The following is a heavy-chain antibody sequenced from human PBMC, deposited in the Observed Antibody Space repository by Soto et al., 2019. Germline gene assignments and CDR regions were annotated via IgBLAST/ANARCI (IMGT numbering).Heavy chain of an antibody. CDR2: INPNSGGT. D-gene: IGHD2-15*01. Sequence: ASVKVSCKASGYTFTGYYMHWVRQAPGQGLEWMGWINPNSGGTNYAQKFQGWVTMTRDTSISTAYMELSRLRSDDTAVYYCAVLDIVVVVAATETESDIWGQGTMVTVSS. CDR3: AVLDIVVVVAATETESDI. CDR1: GYTFTGYY. V-gene: IGHV1-2*04. J-gene: IGHJ3*02.